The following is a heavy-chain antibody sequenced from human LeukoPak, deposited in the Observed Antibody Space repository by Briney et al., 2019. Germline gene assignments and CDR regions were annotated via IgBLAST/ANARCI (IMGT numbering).Heavy chain of an antibody. CDR3: AREATVTTTWFDP. Sequence: SETLSLTCAVLGGSFSGYYWSWIRQPPGKGLEWIGEINHSGSTNYNPSLKSRVTISVDTSKNQFSLKLSSVTAADTAVYYCAREATVTTTWFDPWGQGTLVTVSS. D-gene: IGHD4-11*01. CDR2: INHSGST. CDR1: GGSFSGYY. V-gene: IGHV4-34*01. J-gene: IGHJ5*02.